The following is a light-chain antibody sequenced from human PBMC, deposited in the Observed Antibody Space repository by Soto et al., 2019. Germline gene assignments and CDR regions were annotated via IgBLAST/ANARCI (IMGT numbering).Light chain of an antibody. V-gene: IGKV1-39*01. Sequence: DIQMTKSPSSLSASVGDRVTITCRTSQSISNYLNWYQQKPGKAPKLLIYAASSLQSGVPSRFSGSGSGTDFTLTISSLQPEDFATYYCQQSYSTPPTFGQGTKVEIK. CDR1: QSISNY. J-gene: IGKJ1*01. CDR2: AAS. CDR3: QQSYSTPPT.